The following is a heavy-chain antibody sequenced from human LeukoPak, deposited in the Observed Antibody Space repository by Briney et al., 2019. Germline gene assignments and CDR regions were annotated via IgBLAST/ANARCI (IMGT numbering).Heavy chain of an antibody. CDR1: GFTFSSYA. D-gene: IGHD1-7*01. CDR2: ISSVGGSP. CDR3: ASSPPTGTTWYFDL. J-gene: IGHJ2*01. V-gene: IGHV3-64*01. Sequence: GGSLRLSCAASGFTFSSYAMHWVRQAPGKGLEYVSAISSVGGSPYYANSVKGRFTISRDNSKNTLYLQMGSLSAEDMAVYYCASSPPTGTTWYFDLWGRGTLVTVSS.